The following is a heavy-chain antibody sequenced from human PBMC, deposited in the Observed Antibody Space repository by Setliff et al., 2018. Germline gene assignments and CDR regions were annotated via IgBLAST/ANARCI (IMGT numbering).Heavy chain of an antibody. CDR1: GDSISSYY. Sequence: SETLSLTCTVPGDSISSYYWSWIRQPPGKGLEWIGYIYYSGSTNYNPSLKSRVTMSVATFENHFSLKLNSLTAADTAVYYCARVTNWGLDLRFDPWGQGILVTVS. V-gene: IGHV4-59*01. J-gene: IGHJ5*02. CDR2: IYYSGST. CDR3: ARVTNWGLDLRFDP. D-gene: IGHD7-27*01.